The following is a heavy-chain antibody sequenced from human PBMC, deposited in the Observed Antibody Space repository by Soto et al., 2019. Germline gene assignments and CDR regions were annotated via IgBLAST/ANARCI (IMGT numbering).Heavy chain of an antibody. V-gene: IGHV4-4*02. Sequence: QVQLKESGPGLVKPSGTLSLTCAVSGGSISSDDWWAWVRQPPGKGLEWIGEIYHSGSTNYNPSLKSRVIISVDKSRNQFSLNLSSVTAADTAVYYCARVRFGANWGQGILVTVSS. J-gene: IGHJ4*02. CDR3: ARVRFGAN. D-gene: IGHD1-26*01. CDR1: GGSISSDDW. CDR2: IYHSGST.